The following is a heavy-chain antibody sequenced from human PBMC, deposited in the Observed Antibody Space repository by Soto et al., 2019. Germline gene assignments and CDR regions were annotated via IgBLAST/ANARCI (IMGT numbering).Heavy chain of an antibody. D-gene: IGHD3-10*01. J-gene: IGHJ5*02. CDR2: ISGSGGST. CDR1: GFTFSSYA. CDR3: AKEGVTMVRGVRGWFDP. Sequence: VQLLESGGGLVQPGGSLRLSCAASGFTFSSYAMSWVRQAPGKGLEWVSAISGSGGSTYYADSVKGRFTISRDNSKNTLYLQMNSLRAEDTAVYYCAKEGVTMVRGVRGWFDPWGQGTLVTVSS. V-gene: IGHV3-23*01.